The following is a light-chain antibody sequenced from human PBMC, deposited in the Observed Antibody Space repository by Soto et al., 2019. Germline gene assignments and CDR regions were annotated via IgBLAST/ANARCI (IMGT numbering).Light chain of an antibody. V-gene: IGLV2-11*01. CDR2: DVS. CDR3: CSYAGSYTR. Sequence: QSALTQPRSVSGSPGQSVTISCTGTSSDVGGYNYVSWYQQHPGKAPKLMVYDVSKRPSGVPDRFSGSKSGNTASLTISGLQAEDEAEYYCCSYAGSYTRFGGGTKLTVL. CDR1: SSDVGGYNY. J-gene: IGLJ2*01.